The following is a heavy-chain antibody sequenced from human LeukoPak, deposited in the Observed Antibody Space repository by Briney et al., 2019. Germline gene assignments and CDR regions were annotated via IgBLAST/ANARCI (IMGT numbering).Heavy chain of an antibody. D-gene: IGHD6-19*01. Sequence: QPGGSLRLSCAASGFTFSSYAMSWVRQAPGKGLEWVSAISGSGGSTYYADSVKGRFTISRDNSKNTPYLQMNSLRAEDTAVYYCASFSSGWEHFDYWGQGTLVTVSS. CDR1: GFTFSSYA. V-gene: IGHV3-23*01. CDR2: ISGSGGST. J-gene: IGHJ4*02. CDR3: ASFSSGWEHFDY.